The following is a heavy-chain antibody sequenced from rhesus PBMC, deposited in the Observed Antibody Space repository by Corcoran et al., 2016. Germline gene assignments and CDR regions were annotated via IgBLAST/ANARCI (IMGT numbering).Heavy chain of an antibody. CDR3: ARGPTVTTFDY. D-gene: IGHD4-35*01. J-gene: IGHJ4*01. Sequence: QVQLQESGPGLVKPSETLSLTCAVSGYSISSGYGWRWIRQPPGKGLEWIGYIGGSRRSTNSNPSLKSRVTIAKDTSKNQFSLKLSSVTAADTAVYYCARGPTVTTFDYWGQGVLVTVSS. V-gene: IGHV4-127*01. CDR1: GYSISSGYG. CDR2: IGGSRRST.